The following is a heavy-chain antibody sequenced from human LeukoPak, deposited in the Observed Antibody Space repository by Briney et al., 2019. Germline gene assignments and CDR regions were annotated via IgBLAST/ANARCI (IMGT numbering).Heavy chain of an antibody. Sequence: PGWSLRLYCAASGFTISDYYMSWIRQAPGKGLECVSSISRSGSTIYYANSVKGRFTISRDNAKNSLYLQMNSLRAEDTAVYYCAREMAPYLNYYYCYGMDVWGQGTTVTVSS. CDR1: GFTISDYY. CDR3: AREMAPYLNYYYCYGMDV. D-gene: IGHD5-24*01. CDR2: ISRSGSTI. J-gene: IGHJ6*02. V-gene: IGHV3-11*01.